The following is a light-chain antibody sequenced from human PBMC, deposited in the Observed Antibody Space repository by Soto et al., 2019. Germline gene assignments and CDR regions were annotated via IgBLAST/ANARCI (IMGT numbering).Light chain of an antibody. J-gene: IGLJ2*01. CDR2: EDN. V-gene: IGLV2-23*01. Sequence: QSALTQPASVSGSPGQSITISCTGSGRSYNLVSWFQQSPGKAPKLIIYEDNKRPSGVSNRFSGSKSGNTASLTISGLQAEDEADYYCCSYAGSSTVVFGGGTKLTVL. CDR3: CSYAGSSTVV. CDR1: GRSYNL.